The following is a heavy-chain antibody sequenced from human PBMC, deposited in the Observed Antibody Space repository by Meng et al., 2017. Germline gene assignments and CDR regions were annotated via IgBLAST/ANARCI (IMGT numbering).Heavy chain of an antibody. D-gene: IGHD6-13*01. CDR1: GYTFPDYW. CDR2: INPKSGDT. CDR3: ARDEDISAAGKLFGDY. Sequence: VQLVQSGAEGQKPVASVKVSCKASGYTFPDYWLHWVRRAPGQGLEWMGRINPKSGDTHYAQRFQGRVTMTGDTSISTAYMELSGLRSDDTAMYYCARDEDISAAGKLFGDYWGQGTLVTVSS. J-gene: IGHJ4*02. V-gene: IGHV1-2*06.